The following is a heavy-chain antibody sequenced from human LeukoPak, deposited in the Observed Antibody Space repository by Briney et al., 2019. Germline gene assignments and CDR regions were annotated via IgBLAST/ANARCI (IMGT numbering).Heavy chain of an antibody. Sequence: SETLSLTCTVSGDSISSYYWSWIRQPAGKGLEWIGRIYTSGSTNYNPSLKSRVTMSVDTSKNQFSLKLSSVTAADTAVYYCARRQVSVRGVIIRYNWFDPWGQGTLVTVSS. CDR1: GDSISSYY. CDR2: IYTSGST. V-gene: IGHV4-4*07. J-gene: IGHJ5*02. D-gene: IGHD3-10*01. CDR3: ARRQVSVRGVIIRYNWFDP.